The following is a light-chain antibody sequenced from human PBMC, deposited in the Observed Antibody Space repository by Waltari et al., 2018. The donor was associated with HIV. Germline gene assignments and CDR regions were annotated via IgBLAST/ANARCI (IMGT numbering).Light chain of an antibody. CDR2: TAT. CDR3: QQGYRTPGT. CDR1: QSISSY. V-gene: IGKV1-39*01. Sequence: DIQMTQSPSSLSASVGDRVTITCRANQSISSYLNWYQQKPGKAPKLLIFTATSLQSGVPSRFRGSGYGTDFTLTISSLQPEDFATYYCQQGYRTPGTFGQGTNLGIK. J-gene: IGKJ2*01.